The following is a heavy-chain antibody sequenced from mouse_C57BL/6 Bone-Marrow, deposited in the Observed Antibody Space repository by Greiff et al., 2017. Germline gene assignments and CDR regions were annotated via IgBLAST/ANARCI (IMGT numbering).Heavy chain of an antibody. CDR2: INPYNGGT. V-gene: IGHV1-19*01. Sequence: VQLKESGPVLVKPGASVKMSCKASGYTFTDYYMNWVKQSPGKSLEWIGVINPYNGGTSYNQKFKGKATLTVDKSSSTAYMELNSLTSEDSAVYYGARPVAPKNYAMDDWGQGTSVTVSS. J-gene: IGHJ4*01. CDR3: ARPVAPKNYAMDD. D-gene: IGHD1-1*01. CDR1: GYTFTDYY.